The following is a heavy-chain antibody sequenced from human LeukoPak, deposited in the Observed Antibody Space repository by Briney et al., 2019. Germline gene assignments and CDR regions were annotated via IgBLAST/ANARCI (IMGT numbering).Heavy chain of an antibody. CDR2: ISGSGGST. V-gene: IGHV3-23*01. Sequence: GGSLTLSCAASGFTFSSYAMSWVRQAPGKGLEWVSAISGSGGSTYYADSMKGRFTISRDNSKNTLYLQMNSLRAEDTAVYYCAISTVTTSGFDYWGQGTLVTVSS. CDR3: AISTVTTSGFDY. CDR1: GFTFSSYA. J-gene: IGHJ4*02. D-gene: IGHD4-17*01.